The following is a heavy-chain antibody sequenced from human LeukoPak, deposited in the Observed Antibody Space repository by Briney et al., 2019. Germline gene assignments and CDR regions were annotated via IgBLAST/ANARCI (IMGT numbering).Heavy chain of an antibody. J-gene: IGHJ5*02. CDR1: GFTFRNYW. D-gene: IGHD1-7*01. CDR3: ARLGGGTTRSDL. Sequence: PGGSLRLSCAGSGFTFRNYWMSWVRQPPRRGRDWVATIKQDGILKHYADSVKGRFTISRDNAENSLYLQMDSLRVDDTAVYYCARLGGGTTRSDLWGQGALVTVSS. V-gene: IGHV3-7*01. CDR2: IKQDGILK.